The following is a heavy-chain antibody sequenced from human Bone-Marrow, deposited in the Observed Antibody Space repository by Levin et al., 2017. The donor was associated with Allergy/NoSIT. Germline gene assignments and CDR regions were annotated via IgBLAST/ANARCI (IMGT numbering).Heavy chain of an antibody. CDR2: IYYSGST. V-gene: IGHV4-39*07. J-gene: IGHJ5*02. CDR3: ATGPSSGSGGSCDSCWFDP. Sequence: SETLSLTCTVSGGSISSSSYYWGWIRQPPGKGLEWIGSIYYSGSTYYNPSLKSRVTISVDTSKNQFSLKLSSVTAADTAVYYCATGPSSGSGGSCDSCWFDPWGQGTLVTVSS. CDR1: GGSISSSSYY. D-gene: IGHD2-15*01.